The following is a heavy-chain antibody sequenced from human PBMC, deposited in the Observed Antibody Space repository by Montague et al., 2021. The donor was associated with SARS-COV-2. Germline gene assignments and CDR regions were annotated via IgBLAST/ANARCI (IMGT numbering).Heavy chain of an antibody. D-gene: IGHD3-9*01. CDR2: VSHPGSA. V-gene: IGHV4-34*01. Sequence: SETLSLTCAVYSEAFNGYYWTWIRQSPGKGLEWIGDVSHPGSAKYSPSLKSRVTISVDTYRKQVSLRLTSVTAADTATYYCARGVYSRLIFFVSHRYYFDYWGQGNMVAVSA. J-gene: IGHJ4*02. CDR3: ARGVYSRLIFFVSHRYYFDY. CDR1: SEAFNGYY.